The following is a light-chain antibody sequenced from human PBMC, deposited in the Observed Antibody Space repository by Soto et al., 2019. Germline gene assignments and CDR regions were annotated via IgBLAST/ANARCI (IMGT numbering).Light chain of an antibody. J-gene: IGKJ3*01. CDR3: QQFGSLPPFT. CDR1: QSVSSGY. V-gene: IGKV3-20*01. CDR2: GSS. Sequence: EIVLTQSPGTLSLSPGEGATLSCRASQSVSSGYLAWYQQKPGQAPRLLIYGSSSRAPGIPDRFSGSGSGTEFTLTISRLEPVDFAVYYCQQFGSLPPFTFGPGTKVDI.